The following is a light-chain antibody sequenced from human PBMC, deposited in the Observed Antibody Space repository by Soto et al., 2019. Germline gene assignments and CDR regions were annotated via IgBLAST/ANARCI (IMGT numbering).Light chain of an antibody. V-gene: IGLV2-11*01. CDR3: CSYAGSYNYV. CDR1: SSDVGGYNF. CDR2: DVI. Sequence: ALTQPRSVSGSPGQSVTISCTGTSSDVGGYNFVSWYQQHPGKAPKLMIYDVIKRPSGVPDRFSGSKSGNTASLTISGLQAEDEADYYCCSYAGSYNYVFGTGTKVTVL. J-gene: IGLJ1*01.